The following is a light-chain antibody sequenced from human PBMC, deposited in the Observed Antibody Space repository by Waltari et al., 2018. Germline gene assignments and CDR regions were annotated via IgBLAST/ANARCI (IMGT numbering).Light chain of an antibody. CDR2: DVS. CDR1: QSVGNF. CDR3: QQRGNWAPLT. J-gene: IGKJ4*01. Sequence: ELVSTQSPATLYLSPGERATLSCRASQSVGNFLAWYRQKPGQPPRLVLYDVSHRATGTPARFSGSGSGTDFTLTISTLQPEDFAFYFCQQRGNWAPLTFGGGTEVVIK. V-gene: IGKV3-11*01.